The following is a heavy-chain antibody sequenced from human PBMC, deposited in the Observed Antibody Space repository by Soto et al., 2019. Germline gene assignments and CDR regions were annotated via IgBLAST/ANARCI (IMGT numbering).Heavy chain of an antibody. CDR1: GDSISSSNW. J-gene: IGHJ4*02. CDR3: ARHQRIAAAGLDY. Sequence: TSETLSLTCAVSGDSISSSNWWSWVRQPPGKGLEWIGEIYHSGSANYNPSLTSRLTMSVDTSKNQFSLKLSSVTAADTAVYYCARHQRIAAAGLDYWGQGTLVTVSS. V-gene: IGHV4-4*02. D-gene: IGHD6-13*01. CDR2: IYHSGSA.